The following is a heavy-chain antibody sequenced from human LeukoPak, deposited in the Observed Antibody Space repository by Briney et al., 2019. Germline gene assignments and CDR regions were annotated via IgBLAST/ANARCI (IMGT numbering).Heavy chain of an antibody. Sequence: GGSLRLSCAASGFTFSSYGMHWVRQAPGKGLEWVAVISYDGSNKYYADSVKGRFTISRDNSKNTLYLQMNSPRAEDTAVYYCAKQWDCSSTSCLLDYWGQGTLVTVSS. CDR1: GFTFSSYG. J-gene: IGHJ4*02. CDR2: ISYDGSNK. V-gene: IGHV3-30*18. CDR3: AKQWDCSSTSCLLDY. D-gene: IGHD2-2*01.